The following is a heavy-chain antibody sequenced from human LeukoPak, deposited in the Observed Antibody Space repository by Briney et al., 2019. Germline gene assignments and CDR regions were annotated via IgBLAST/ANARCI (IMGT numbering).Heavy chain of an antibody. J-gene: IGHJ3*02. CDR2: IYYSGST. Sequence: SETLSLTCTVSGGSIRSTSHYWAWIRQPPGKRLEWIGSIYYSGSTYYNPSLKSRVTISVVTSKNQFSLKLSSVIAADTAVYYCARVDTASDAFDIWGQGTMVTVSS. V-gene: IGHV4-39*07. CDR1: GGSIRSTSHY. D-gene: IGHD5-18*01. CDR3: ARVDTASDAFDI.